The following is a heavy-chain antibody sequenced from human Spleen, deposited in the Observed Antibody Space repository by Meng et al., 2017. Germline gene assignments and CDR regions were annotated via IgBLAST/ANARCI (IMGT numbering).Heavy chain of an antibody. CDR1: GYDFTNYW. CDR3: ATRWEDAFDI. V-gene: IGHV5-51*01. D-gene: IGHD1-26*01. CDR2: IYPDDSDT. Sequence: GESLKISCKGSGYDFTNYWIGWVRQMPGKGLEWMGIIYPDDSDTRYSPSFQGQVTISADESISTAYLQWSSLKASDTAMYYCATRWEDAFDIWGQGTMVTVSS. J-gene: IGHJ3*02.